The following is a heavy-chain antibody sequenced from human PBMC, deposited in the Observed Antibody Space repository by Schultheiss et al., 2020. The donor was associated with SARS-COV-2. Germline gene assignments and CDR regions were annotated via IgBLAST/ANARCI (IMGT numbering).Heavy chain of an antibody. CDR1: GFTFSSYW. CDR2: INSDGSST. J-gene: IGHJ5*02. V-gene: IGHV3-74*01. CDR3: ARDAGIAVAGWGNWFDP. Sequence: GGSLRLSCAASGFTFSSYWMHWVRQAPGKGLVWVSRINSDGSSTSYADSVKGRFTISRDNAKNTLYLQMNSLRAEDTAVYYCARDAGIAVAGWGNWFDPWGQGTLVTVSS. D-gene: IGHD6-19*01.